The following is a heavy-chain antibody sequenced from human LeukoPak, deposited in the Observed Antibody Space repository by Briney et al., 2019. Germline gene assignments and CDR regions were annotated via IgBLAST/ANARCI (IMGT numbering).Heavy chain of an antibody. CDR1: GDSISGFY. D-gene: IGHD4-23*01. Sequence: PSETLSLTCTVSGDSISGFYWSWIRQAAGKGLEWIGHIYTSGSTNYNPSLKSRVTISIDTSKNQFSLKLSSVTAADTAFYYCARYLDYGGNSRVFQHWGQGTLVTVSS. J-gene: IGHJ1*01. CDR3: ARYLDYGGNSRVFQH. CDR2: IYTSGST. V-gene: IGHV4-4*07.